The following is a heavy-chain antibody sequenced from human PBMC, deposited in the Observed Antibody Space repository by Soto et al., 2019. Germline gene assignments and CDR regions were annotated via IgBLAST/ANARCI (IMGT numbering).Heavy chain of an antibody. CDR2: ISYDGSNK. J-gene: IGHJ6*02. CDR3: ARDREDIAVAGTVDYYYGMDV. D-gene: IGHD6-19*01. Sequence: PGGSLRLSCAASGFTFSSYAMHWVRQAPGKGLEWVAVISYDGSNKYYADSVKGRFTISRDNSKNTLYLQMNSLRAEDTAVYYCARDREDIAVAGTVDYYYGMDVWGQGTTVTVSS. CDR1: GFTFSSYA. V-gene: IGHV3-30-3*01.